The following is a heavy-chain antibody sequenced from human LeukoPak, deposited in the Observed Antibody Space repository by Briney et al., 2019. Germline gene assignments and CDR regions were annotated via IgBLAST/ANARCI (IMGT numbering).Heavy chain of an antibody. J-gene: IGHJ5*02. Sequence: PSETLSLTCTVFGGSISSYYWSWIRQPAGKGLEWIGRIYTSGSTNYNPSLKSRVTMSVDTSKNQFSLKLSSVTAADTAVYYCARAQYCSSTSCYLWVFDPWGQGTLVTVSS. V-gene: IGHV4-4*07. CDR2: IYTSGST. CDR3: ARAQYCSSTSCYLWVFDP. D-gene: IGHD2-2*01. CDR1: GGSISSYY.